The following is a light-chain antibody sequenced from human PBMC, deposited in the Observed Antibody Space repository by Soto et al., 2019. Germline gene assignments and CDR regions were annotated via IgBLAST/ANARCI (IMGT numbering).Light chain of an antibody. Sequence: QSVLTQPPSVSGAPGQRVTISCTGSSSNIGAGYDVHWYQQLPGTAPKLLIYGNSNRPSGVPDRFSGCKSGTSASLAITGLQAEDEADYYCQSYDSSLSVFYVFGTGTKLTVL. CDR1: SSNIGAGYD. CDR2: GNS. CDR3: QSYDSSLSVFYV. V-gene: IGLV1-40*01. J-gene: IGLJ1*01.